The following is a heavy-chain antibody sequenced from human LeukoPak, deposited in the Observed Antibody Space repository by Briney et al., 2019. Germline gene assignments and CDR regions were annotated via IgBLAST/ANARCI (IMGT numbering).Heavy chain of an antibody. D-gene: IGHD6-19*01. V-gene: IGHV1-69*13. CDR2: IIPIFGTA. Sequence: GASVKVSCKASGGTFSSYAISWVRQAPGQGLEWMGGIIPIFGTANYAQKFQGRVTITADESTSTAYMELSSLRSEDTAVYYCASNLFSSRGSGWNDYLDAFDIWGQGTMVTVSS. J-gene: IGHJ3*02. CDR3: ASNLFSSRGSGWNDYLDAFDI. CDR1: GGTFSSYA.